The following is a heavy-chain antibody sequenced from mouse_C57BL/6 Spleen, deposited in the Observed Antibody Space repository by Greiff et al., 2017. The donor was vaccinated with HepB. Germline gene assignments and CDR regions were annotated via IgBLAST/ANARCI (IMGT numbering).Heavy chain of an antibody. J-gene: IGHJ2*01. V-gene: IGHV1-55*01. Sequence: QVQLQQPGAELVKPGASVKMSCTASGYTFTSYWITWVKQRPGQGLEWIGDLYPGSGSTNYNEKFKSKATLTVDTPPSTAYMQLSRLTSEDSAVYYCARRGIYCGNWGQGTPLTVSS. CDR2: LYPGSGST. CDR3: ARRGIYCGN. D-gene: IGHD2-1*01. CDR1: GYTFTSYW.